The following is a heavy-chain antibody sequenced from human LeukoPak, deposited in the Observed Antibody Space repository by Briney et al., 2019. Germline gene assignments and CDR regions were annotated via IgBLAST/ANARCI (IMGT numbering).Heavy chain of an antibody. V-gene: IGHV4-39*07. CDR1: GGSISSSSYY. Sequence: SETLSLTCTVSGGSISSSSYYWGWIRQPPGKGLEWIGSIYYSGSTYYNPSLKSRVTISVDTSKNQFSLKLSSVTAADTAVYYCARGSSGYYYNYWGLGTLVTVSS. D-gene: IGHD3-22*01. CDR3: ARGSSGYYYNY. J-gene: IGHJ4*02. CDR2: IYYSGST.